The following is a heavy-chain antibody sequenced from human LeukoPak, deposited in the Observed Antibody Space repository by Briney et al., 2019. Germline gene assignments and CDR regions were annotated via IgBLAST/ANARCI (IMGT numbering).Heavy chain of an antibody. CDR3: AKDLEFLYYMDV. Sequence: GGSLRLSCAASGFTFSYYAMSWVRQAPGKELEWVSVISGSGGGTYYADSVKGRFTISRDNSKNTLYLQMNSLRGDDTAVYYCAKDLEFLYYMDVWGKGTTVTVSS. V-gene: IGHV3-23*01. CDR2: ISGSGGGT. D-gene: IGHD3-10*01. CDR1: GFTFSYYA. J-gene: IGHJ6*03.